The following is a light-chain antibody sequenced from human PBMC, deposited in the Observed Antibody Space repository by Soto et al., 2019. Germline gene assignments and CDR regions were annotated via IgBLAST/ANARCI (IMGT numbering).Light chain of an antibody. CDR2: LNNDGSL. Sequence: QPVLTQSPSASASLGASVKLTCTLSSGHSSYAIAWHQQQPEKGPRYLMILNNDGSLSKGDGIPDRFSGSSSGAERYLTISSLQSEDEADYYCQTWGTGIRVFGGGTKVTVL. J-gene: IGLJ2*01. CDR1: SGHSSYA. V-gene: IGLV4-69*01. CDR3: QTWGTGIRV.